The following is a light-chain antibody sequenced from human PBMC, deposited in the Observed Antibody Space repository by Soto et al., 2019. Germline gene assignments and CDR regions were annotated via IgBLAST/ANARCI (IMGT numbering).Light chain of an antibody. V-gene: IGLV1-44*01. CDR3: ASWDDNLNGPLL. CDR2: NNN. CDR1: SSNIGRNS. Sequence: QSALTQPPSASGTPGQRVTISCSGGSSNIGRNSVSWYQQVPGTAPKLLIFNNNERPSGIPGRFSGSNAGASASLAIVGLQSEDDADYFCASWDDNLNGPLLFGGGTQLTVL. J-gene: IGLJ2*01.